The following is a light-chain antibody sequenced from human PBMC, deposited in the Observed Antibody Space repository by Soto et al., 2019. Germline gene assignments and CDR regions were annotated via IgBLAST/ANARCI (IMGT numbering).Light chain of an antibody. V-gene: IGLV2-8*01. J-gene: IGLJ2*01. CDR2: DVY. CDR3: SSSAGSNNLV. Sequence: QSALTQPPSASGSPGQSVTISCTGTSSDVGAYNYVSWYQQHPGKAPKLMIYDVYKRPSGVPDRFSGSKSGNTASLTVSGLQADDEANYYCSSSAGSNNLVFGGGTKLTVL. CDR1: SSDVGAYNY.